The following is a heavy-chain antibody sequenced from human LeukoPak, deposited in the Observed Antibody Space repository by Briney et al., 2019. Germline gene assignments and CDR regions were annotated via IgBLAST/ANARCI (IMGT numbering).Heavy chain of an antibody. CDR2: ISGSGGST. J-gene: IGHJ4*02. D-gene: IGHD6-13*01. Sequence: GGSLRLSCAASGFTFSSYAMSGGRQAPREGLEWVSAISGSGGSTYYADSVKGRFTISRDNSKNTLYLQMNSLRAEDTAVYYCAKGSSSYGYFDYWGQGTLVTVSS. CDR3: AKGSSSYGYFDY. CDR1: GFTFSSYA. V-gene: IGHV3-23*01.